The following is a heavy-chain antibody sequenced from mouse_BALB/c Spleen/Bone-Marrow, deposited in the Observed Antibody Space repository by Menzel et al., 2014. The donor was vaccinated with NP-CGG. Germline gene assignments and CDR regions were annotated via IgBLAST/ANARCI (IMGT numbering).Heavy chain of an antibody. V-gene: IGHV14-3*02. Sequence: EVQGVESGAELVKPGASVKLSCTASGFNIKDTYMHWVKQRPEQGLEWIGRIDPANGNTKYDPKFQGKATITADTSSNTAYLQLSSLTSEDTAVYYCARGYYDYVYAMDYWGQGTSATVSS. CDR3: ARGYYDYVYAMDY. J-gene: IGHJ4*01. D-gene: IGHD2-4*01. CDR1: GFNIKDTY. CDR2: IDPANGNT.